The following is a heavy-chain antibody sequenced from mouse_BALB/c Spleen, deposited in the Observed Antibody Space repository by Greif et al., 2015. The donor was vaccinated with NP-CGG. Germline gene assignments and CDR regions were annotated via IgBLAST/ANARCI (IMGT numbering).Heavy chain of an antibody. J-gene: IGHJ4*01. D-gene: IGHD3-1*01. CDR3: ARRDGPYYAMDY. Sequence: VQLQQSGAELVRPGVSVKISCKGSGYTFTDYAMHWVKQSHAKSLEWIGVISTYYGDASYNQKFKGKATMTVDKSSSTAYMELARLTSEDSAIYYCARRDGPYYAMDYWGQGTSVTVSS. CDR1: GYTFTDYA. V-gene: IGHV1S137*01. CDR2: ISTYYGDA.